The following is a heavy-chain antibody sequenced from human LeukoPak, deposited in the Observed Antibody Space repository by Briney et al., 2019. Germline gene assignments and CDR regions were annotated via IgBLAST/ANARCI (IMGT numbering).Heavy chain of an antibody. Sequence: SETLSLTCAVYGGSFSGYYWRWIRQPPGKGLEWIGEINHSGSTNYNPSLKSRVTISVDTSKNQFSLKLSSVTAADTAVYYCASTYYYDSSGYYYPPGDYWGQGTLVTVSS. CDR1: GGSFSGYY. V-gene: IGHV4-34*01. D-gene: IGHD3-22*01. CDR3: ASTYYYDSSGYYYPPGDY. CDR2: INHSGST. J-gene: IGHJ4*02.